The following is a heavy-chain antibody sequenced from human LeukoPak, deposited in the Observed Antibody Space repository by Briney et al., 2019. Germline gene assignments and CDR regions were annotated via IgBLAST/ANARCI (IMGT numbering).Heavy chain of an antibody. CDR3: ARDGAAAGLDY. CDR2: IIPIFGTA. J-gene: IGHJ4*02. CDR1: GGTFSSYA. Sequence: GASVKVSCKASGGTFSSYAIGWVRQAPGQGLEWMGGIIPIFGTANYAQKFQGRVTITADESTSTAYMELSSLRSEDTAVYYCARDGAAAGLDYWGQGTLVTVSS. V-gene: IGHV1-69*13. D-gene: IGHD6-13*01.